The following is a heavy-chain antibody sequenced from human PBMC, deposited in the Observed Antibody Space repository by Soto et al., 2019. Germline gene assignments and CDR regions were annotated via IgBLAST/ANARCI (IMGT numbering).Heavy chain of an antibody. D-gene: IGHD3-22*01. CDR2: IIPIFGTA. V-gene: IGHV1-69*06. Sequence: QVQLVQSGAEVKKPGSSVKVSCKASGGTFSSYAISWVRQAPGQGLEWMGGIIPIFGTANYAQKFQGRVTITADKSTSTAYMELSSLRSEDTAVYYCARSLIVGTDGYYYGMDVWGKGPTVTVSS. CDR1: GGTFSSYA. CDR3: ARSLIVGTDGYYYGMDV. J-gene: IGHJ6*04.